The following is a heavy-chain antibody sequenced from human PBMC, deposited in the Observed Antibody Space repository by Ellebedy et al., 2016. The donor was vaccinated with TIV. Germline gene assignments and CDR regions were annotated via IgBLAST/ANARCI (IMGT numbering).Heavy chain of an antibody. D-gene: IGHD3-10*01. V-gene: IGHV3-7*03. Sequence: GGSLRLSCAASGFTFSNAWMNWVRQAPGKGLEWVANIKQDGNEKYYVDSVRGRFTISRDNAKNSLYLQVNSLRAEDTAVYYCARGGGYHNMDPWGQGTTVTVSS. CDR2: IKQDGNEK. CDR3: ARGGGYHNMDP. CDR1: GFTFSNAW. J-gene: IGHJ6*02.